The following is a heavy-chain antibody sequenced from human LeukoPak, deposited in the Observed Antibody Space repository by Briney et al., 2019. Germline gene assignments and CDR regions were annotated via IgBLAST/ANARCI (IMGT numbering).Heavy chain of an antibody. V-gene: IGHV1-2*02. CDR2: INPNSGGT. J-gene: IGHJ5*02. CDR3: ARDGAANIPRFDP. Sequence: ASVKVSCKASGYTFTGYYMHWVRQAPGQGLEWMGWINPNSGGTNYAQKFQGRVTMTRDTSISTAYMELGRLRSDDTAVYYCARDGAANIPRFDPWGQGTLVTVSS. CDR1: GYTFTGYY. D-gene: IGHD1-26*01.